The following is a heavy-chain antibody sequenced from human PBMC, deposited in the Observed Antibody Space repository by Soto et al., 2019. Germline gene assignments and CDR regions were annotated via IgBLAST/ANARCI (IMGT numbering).Heavy chain of an antibody. Sequence: EVQLLESGGGLVQPGGSLRLSCAASGFTFSSYAMSWFRQAPGKGLEWVSGIAGSGRNTYYADSVKGRFTISRDNSKNTLSVQMDSLRVEDTALYYCAKDGGSVCSGGTCYFQAPDYWGQGTLVTVSS. J-gene: IGHJ4*02. CDR3: AKDGGSVCSGGTCYFQAPDY. V-gene: IGHV3-23*01. CDR1: GFTFSSYA. CDR2: IAGSGRNT. D-gene: IGHD2-15*01.